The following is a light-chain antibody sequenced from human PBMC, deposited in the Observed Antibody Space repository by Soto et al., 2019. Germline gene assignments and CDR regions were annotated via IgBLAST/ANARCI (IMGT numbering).Light chain of an antibody. CDR1: QSVSSY. V-gene: IGKV3-11*01. CDR3: QQRSNWPTLT. CDR2: DAS. J-gene: IGKJ4*01. Sequence: EIVLTQPPATLSLSPGERATLSCRASQSVSSYLAWYQQKPGQAPRLLIYDASNRATGIPARFSGSGSVTDFTLTISSLEPEDFAVYYCQQRSNWPTLTFGGGTKVEIK.